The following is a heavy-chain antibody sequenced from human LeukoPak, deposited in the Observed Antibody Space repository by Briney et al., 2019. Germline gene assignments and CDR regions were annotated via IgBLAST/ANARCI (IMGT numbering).Heavy chain of an antibody. CDR1: GFTFSSYA. V-gene: IGHV3-23*01. Sequence: GGSLRLSCAASGFTFSSYAMSWVRQAPGKGLEWVSAISGSGGSTYYADSVKGRFTISRDNSKNTLYLQMNSLRAEDTAVYYCEKDSSGYQTPPLFDYWGQGTLVTAS. D-gene: IGHD3-22*01. J-gene: IGHJ4*02. CDR3: EKDSSGYQTPPLFDY. CDR2: ISGSGGST.